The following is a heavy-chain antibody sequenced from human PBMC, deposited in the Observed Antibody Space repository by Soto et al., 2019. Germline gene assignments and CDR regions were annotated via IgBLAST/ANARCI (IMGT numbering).Heavy chain of an antibody. CDR1: GFTFSSYG. CDR2: IWYDGSNK. Sequence: GGSLRLSCAASGFTFSSYGMHWVRQAPGKGLEWVAVIWYDGSNKYYADSVKGRFTISRDNSKNTLYLQMNSLRAEDTAVYYCARSNNQSKSNYYYGMDVWGQGTTVTVSS. J-gene: IGHJ6*02. V-gene: IGHV3-33*01. CDR3: ARSNNQSKSNYYYGMDV. D-gene: IGHD1-20*01.